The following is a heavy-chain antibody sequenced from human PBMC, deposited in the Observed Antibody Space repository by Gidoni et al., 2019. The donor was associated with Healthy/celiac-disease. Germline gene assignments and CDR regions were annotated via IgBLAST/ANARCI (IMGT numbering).Heavy chain of an antibody. J-gene: IGHJ4*02. V-gene: IGHV3-53*02. D-gene: IGHD1-26*01. Sequence: EVQRVETGGGLIQPGGSLRLSCAASGFTVRSNYMSWVRQAPGKGLEWVSVIYSGGITYYADSVKGRFTISRDNSKNTLYLQMNSLRSEDTAVYYCARDPPLGGSYYQDYWGQGTLVTVSS. CDR2: IYSGGIT. CDR1: GFTVRSNY. CDR3: ARDPPLGGSYYQDY.